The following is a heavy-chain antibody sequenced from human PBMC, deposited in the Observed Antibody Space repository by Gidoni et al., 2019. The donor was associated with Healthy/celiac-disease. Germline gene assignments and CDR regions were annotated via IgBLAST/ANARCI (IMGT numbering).Heavy chain of an antibody. Sequence: EVQLLESGGGLVQPGGSLRLSCAASGFTFSSYAMSWVRQAPGKGLEWVSAISGSGGSTYYADSVKGRFTISRDNSKNTLYLQMNSLRAEDTAVYYCAKVGPGWFGEFNYFDYWGQGTLVTVSS. CDR1: GFTFSSYA. J-gene: IGHJ4*02. V-gene: IGHV3-23*01. D-gene: IGHD3-10*01. CDR3: AKVGPGWFGEFNYFDY. CDR2: ISGSGGST.